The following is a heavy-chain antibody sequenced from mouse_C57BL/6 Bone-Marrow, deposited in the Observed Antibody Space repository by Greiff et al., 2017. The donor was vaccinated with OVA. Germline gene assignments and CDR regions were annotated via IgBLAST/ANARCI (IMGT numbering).Heavy chain of an antibody. CDR1: GSFTSYW. J-gene: IGHJ2*01. CDR3: ARSLITYFDY. Sequence: QVQLQQPGAELVKPGASVKLSCKASGSFTSYWMHWVKQRPGRGLEWIGRIDPNSGGTKYNEKFKSKATLTVDKPSSTAYMQLSSLTSEDSAVYYCARSLITYFDYWGQGTTLTVSS. D-gene: IGHD2-4*01. CDR2: IDPNSGGT. V-gene: IGHV1-72*01.